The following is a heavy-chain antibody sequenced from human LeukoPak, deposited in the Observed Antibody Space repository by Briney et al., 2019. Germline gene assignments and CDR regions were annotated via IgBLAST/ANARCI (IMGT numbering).Heavy chain of an antibody. CDR1: GFTFDDYA. D-gene: IGHD6-19*01. V-gene: IGHV3-21*04. Sequence: PGGSLRLSCAASGFTFDDYAMHWVRQAPGKGLEWVSCISSSSSYMYYADSVRGRFTISRDNAKRSLYLQMNSLRAEDTAMYYCARWRDEGSGWYYFDYWGQGTLVTVSS. CDR3: ARWRDEGSGWYYFDY. CDR2: ISSSSSYM. J-gene: IGHJ4*02.